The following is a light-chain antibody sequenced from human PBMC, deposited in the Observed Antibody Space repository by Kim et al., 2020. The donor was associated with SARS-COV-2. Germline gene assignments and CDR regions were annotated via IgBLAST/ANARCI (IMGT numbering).Light chain of an antibody. J-gene: IGLJ2*01. V-gene: IGLV1-44*01. Sequence: QSVLIQPPSASGTPGQRVTISCSGSSPNIGRNTVNWYQHLPGTAPKLLIYSNDHRPSGVPDRISGSKSGTSASLAINGLQSEDEADYYCAARDDSLNDVVFGGGTKLTVL. CDR2: SND. CDR1: SPNIGRNT. CDR3: AARDDSLNDVV.